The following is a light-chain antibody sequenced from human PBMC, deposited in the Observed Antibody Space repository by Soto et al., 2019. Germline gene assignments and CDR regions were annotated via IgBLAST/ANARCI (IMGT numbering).Light chain of an antibody. CDR2: GTS. V-gene: IGKV3-20*01. CDR3: QQYGSSLPWT. Sequence: EIVLTQSPGPLSLSPGERATLSCKASQSVGTRFLAWYQQLPGQAPRLLIYGTSTRAAGIPDRFIGSGSGTDFSLTISRLEPEDFAFYYCQQYGSSLPWTLGQGTKVDIK. J-gene: IGKJ1*01. CDR1: QSVGTRF.